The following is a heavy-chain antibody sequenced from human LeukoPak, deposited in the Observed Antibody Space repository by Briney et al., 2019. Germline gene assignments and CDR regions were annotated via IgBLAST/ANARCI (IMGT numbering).Heavy chain of an antibody. CDR1: GYTFTSCD. CDR2: MNPNSGDT. Sequence: ASVKVSCKASGYTFTSCDINWVRQAHGQGLEWMGWMNPNSGDTGYAQNFQGRVTITRDTSISTAYMELSSLRSEDTAVYYCTRDMRGAAAADDAFDIWGQGTMVTVSS. D-gene: IGHD6-13*01. J-gene: IGHJ3*02. CDR3: TRDMRGAAAADDAFDI. V-gene: IGHV1-8*01.